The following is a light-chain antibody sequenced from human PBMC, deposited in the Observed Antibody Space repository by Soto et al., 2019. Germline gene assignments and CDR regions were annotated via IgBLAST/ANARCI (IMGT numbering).Light chain of an antibody. CDR1: SXDVGGYNY. CDR2: EVS. V-gene: IGLV2-14*01. CDR3: ISYTSSSTWV. J-gene: IGLJ3*02. Sequence: QSALTQPASVSGSPXXXXXXXXTGTSXDVGGYNYVSWYQQHPGKAPKLMIYEVSNRPSGVSDRFSGSRSGNTASLTISGLQAEDESDYYCISYTSSSTWVFGGGTKLTVL.